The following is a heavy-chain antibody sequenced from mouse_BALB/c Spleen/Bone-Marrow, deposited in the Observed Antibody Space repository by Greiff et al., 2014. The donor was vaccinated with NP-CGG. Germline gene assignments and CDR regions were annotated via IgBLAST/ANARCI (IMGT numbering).Heavy chain of an antibody. CDR1: GYTFTSYT. CDR2: INPSSNYT. D-gene: IGHD6-2*01. V-gene: IGHV1-4*01. Sequence: VQLQQSGAELARPGASVKMSCKASGYTFTSYTMHWVKQRPGQGLEWIGFINPSSNYTNYNQKFKDKATLTADKSSSTAYMQQSSLTSEDSAVYYCARVLRWSLDYWGQGTTLTVSS. CDR3: ARVLRWSLDY. J-gene: IGHJ2*01.